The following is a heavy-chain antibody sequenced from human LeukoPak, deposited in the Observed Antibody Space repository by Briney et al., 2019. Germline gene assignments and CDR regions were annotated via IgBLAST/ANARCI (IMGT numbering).Heavy chain of an antibody. Sequence: ASVKLSRKASGYTFTSYDIIWERQATGQALEWRGWMNSNSGNTGYAQNVQGRVTITRNTSISTAYMELSSLRSEDTAVYYCARVRVAGTPLPDYWGQGTLVTVSS. CDR1: GYTFTSYD. V-gene: IGHV1-8*03. CDR3: ARVRVAGTPLPDY. CDR2: MNSNSGNT. J-gene: IGHJ4*02. D-gene: IGHD6-19*01.